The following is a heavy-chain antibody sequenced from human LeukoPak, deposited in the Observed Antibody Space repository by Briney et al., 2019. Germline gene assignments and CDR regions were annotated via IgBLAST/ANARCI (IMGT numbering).Heavy chain of an antibody. Sequence: GGSLRLSCAASGFTFSSYSMNWVRQAPGKGLEWVSSISSSSSYIYYADSVKGRFTISRDNAKNSLYLQMYSLRAEDTAVYYCARIRANYYDSSRSFDYWGQGTLVTVSS. CDR1: GFTFSSYS. J-gene: IGHJ4*02. CDR2: ISSSSSYI. V-gene: IGHV3-21*01. D-gene: IGHD3-22*01. CDR3: ARIRANYYDSSRSFDY.